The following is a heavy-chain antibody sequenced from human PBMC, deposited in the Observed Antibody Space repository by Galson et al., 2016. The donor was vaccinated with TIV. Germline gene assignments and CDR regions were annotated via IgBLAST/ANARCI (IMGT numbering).Heavy chain of an antibody. V-gene: IGHV1-18*01. CDR1: GYTFTFYG. CDR2: ISAYTGNP. CDR3: ARGSNPTYYSMYMDL. J-gene: IGHJ6*03. Sequence: SVKVSCKASGYTFTFYGITWARQAPGHGLEWLGWISAYTGNPSYAQRFQGRVTMTADTSTSTAYLDLRSLRFDDTAVYFCARGSNPTYYSMYMDLWGKGTTVTVSS. D-gene: IGHD2-21*01.